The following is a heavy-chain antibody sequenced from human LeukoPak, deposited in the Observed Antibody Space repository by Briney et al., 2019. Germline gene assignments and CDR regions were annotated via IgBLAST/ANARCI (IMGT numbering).Heavy chain of an antibody. CDR3: ARARGYYDSSGSHAFDI. Sequence: RASVKVSCKASGGTFSSYAISWVRQAPGQGLEWMGGIIPIFGTANYAQKFQGRVTIITDESTSTAYMELSSLRSEDTAVYYCARARGYYDSSGSHAFDIWGQGTMVTVSS. CDR1: GGTFSSYA. CDR2: IIPIFGTA. J-gene: IGHJ3*02. D-gene: IGHD3-22*01. V-gene: IGHV1-69*05.